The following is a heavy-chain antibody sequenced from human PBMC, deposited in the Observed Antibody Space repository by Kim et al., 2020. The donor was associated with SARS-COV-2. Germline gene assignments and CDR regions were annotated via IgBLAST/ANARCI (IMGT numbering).Heavy chain of an antibody. Sequence: NGDTNYAQEFQGRVTMTPDTSTSTAYMELRSLRSDDTAVYYCATGGQDDYWGQGTLVTVSS. J-gene: IGHJ4*02. CDR2: NGDT. CDR3: ATGGQDDY. V-gene: IGHV1-18*01.